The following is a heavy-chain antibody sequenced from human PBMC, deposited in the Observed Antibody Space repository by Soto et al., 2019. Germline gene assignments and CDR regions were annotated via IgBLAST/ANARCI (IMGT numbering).Heavy chain of an antibody. CDR3: SVYAPRHWFDS. CDR1: GFTVSNIY. V-gene: IGHV3-66*01. J-gene: IGHJ5*01. CDR2: IYVGGYT. Sequence: EVQLVDSGGELVQPGGSLRLSCAASGFTVSNIYMTWVRQAPGKGLEWVPLIYVGGYTYYADSVKGRFPIPRDNSKNTLYLQMNSLRAEDTDVYYCSVYAPRHWFDSWGQGTLVTVSS. D-gene: IGHD6-6*01.